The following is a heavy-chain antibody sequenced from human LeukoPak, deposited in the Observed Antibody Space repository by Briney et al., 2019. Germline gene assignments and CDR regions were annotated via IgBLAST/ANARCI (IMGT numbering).Heavy chain of an antibody. CDR1: GYSFTSHY. Sequence: ASVKVSCKASGYSFTSHYMHWVRQARGQGLEWLGLINPTGSSTLYAQKFQGRVTMTRDMSTTTDYMELSSLRSEDTAVYYCARARGWEPNFDYWGQGTLVTVSS. CDR2: INPTGSST. CDR3: ARARGWEPNFDY. D-gene: IGHD1-26*01. J-gene: IGHJ4*02. V-gene: IGHV1-46*01.